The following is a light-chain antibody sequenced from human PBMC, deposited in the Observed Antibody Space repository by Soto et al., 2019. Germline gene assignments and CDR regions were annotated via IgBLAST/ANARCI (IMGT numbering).Light chain of an antibody. CDR3: QVWDSSSDHYV. CDR2: EVS. V-gene: IGLV2-14*03. Sequence: QSVLTQPASVSGSPGQSITISCTGTSSDVGGYNYVSWFQQHPGKAPKLKIYEVSNRPSGVSNRFSGSKSGYTASLTISELQAEDEADYYCQVWDSSSDHYVFGTGTKVAVL. CDR1: SSDVGGYNY. J-gene: IGLJ1*01.